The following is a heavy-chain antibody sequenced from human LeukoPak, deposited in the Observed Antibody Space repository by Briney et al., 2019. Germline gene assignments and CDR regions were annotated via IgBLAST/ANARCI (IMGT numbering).Heavy chain of an antibody. Sequence: PGGSLRLSCAASGFTFSSYDMHWVRQAPGKGLEGGAVISYDGSNKFYADSVKGHSTISRDNSKNTLYLQMNILRPEDTAVYYCARDYGDYGASLDYWGQGTLVTVSS. V-gene: IGHV3-30-3*01. J-gene: IGHJ4*02. CDR3: ARDYGDYGASLDY. CDR2: ISYDGSNK. CDR1: GFTFSSYD. D-gene: IGHD4-17*01.